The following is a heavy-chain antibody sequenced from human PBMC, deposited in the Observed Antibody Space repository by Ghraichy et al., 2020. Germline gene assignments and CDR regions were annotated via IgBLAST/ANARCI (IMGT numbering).Heavy chain of an antibody. J-gene: IGHJ4*02. V-gene: IGHV3-33*01. CDR1: GFTFSSYG. Sequence: GGSLRLSCAASGFTFSSYGMHWVRQAPGKGLEWVAVIWYDGSNKYYADSVKGRFTISRDNSKNTLYLQMNSLRAEDTAVYYCARDTHSITIFGVASPGYWGQGTLVTVSS. D-gene: IGHD3-3*01. CDR3: ARDTHSITIFGVASPGY. CDR2: IWYDGSNK.